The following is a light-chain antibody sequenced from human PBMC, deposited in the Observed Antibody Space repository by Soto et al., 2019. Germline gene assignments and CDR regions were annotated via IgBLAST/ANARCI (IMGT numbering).Light chain of an antibody. J-gene: IGLJ1*01. CDR3: SSYAGSENYV. V-gene: IGLV2-8*01. CDR1: SSDVGGYNF. Sequence: QSALTQPPSASGSPGQSVTISCTGTSSDVGGYNFVSWYQQYPGKAPKLMIYEVSKRPSGVPDRFSGSKSGNTASLTVSGLQAEDEADYYCSSYAGSENYVFGTGTKLTVL. CDR2: EVS.